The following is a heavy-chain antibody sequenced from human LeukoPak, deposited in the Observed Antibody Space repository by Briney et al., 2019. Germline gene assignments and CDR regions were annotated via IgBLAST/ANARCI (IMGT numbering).Heavy chain of an antibody. CDR1: GYTFTSYD. D-gene: IGHD1-14*01. CDR3: ARCRRKNWFDP. Sequence: ASVKVSFKASGYTFTSYDINWVRQATGRGLEWMGWMNPNSGNTGYAQKFQGRVTMTRNTSISTAYMELSSLRSEDTAVYYCARCRRKNWFDPWGQGTLVTVSS. CDR2: MNPNSGNT. V-gene: IGHV1-8*01. J-gene: IGHJ5*02.